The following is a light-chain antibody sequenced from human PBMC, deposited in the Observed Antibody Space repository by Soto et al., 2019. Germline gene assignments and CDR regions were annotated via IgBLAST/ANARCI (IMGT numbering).Light chain of an antibody. J-gene: IGLJ2*01. CDR3: CSYAGSVV. V-gene: IGLV2-23*02. Sequence: QSALTQPASVSGSPGQSITISCTGTSSDVGSYNLVSWYQQHPGKAPKLMIYEVSKRPSGVSNRFSGSKSGNTASLTISGLQAEDEAYYYCCSYAGSVVFGGGTKLTV. CDR2: EVS. CDR1: SSDVGSYNL.